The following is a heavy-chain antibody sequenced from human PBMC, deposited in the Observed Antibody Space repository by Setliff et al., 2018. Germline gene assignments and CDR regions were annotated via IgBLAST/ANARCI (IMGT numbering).Heavy chain of an antibody. V-gene: IGHV3-48*01. CDR2: ISSDSRTI. J-gene: IGHJ4*02. CDR1: GFTFSSYS. D-gene: IGHD3-3*01. Sequence: GGSLRLSCAASGFTFSSYSMNWVRQAPGKGLEWVAFISSDSRTIYYADSMKGRFTISRDNAKNSLYLQMNSLRAEDTAMYHCARGTFSDFWSGDYYDYWGQGTLVTVSS. CDR3: ARGTFSDFWSGDYYDY.